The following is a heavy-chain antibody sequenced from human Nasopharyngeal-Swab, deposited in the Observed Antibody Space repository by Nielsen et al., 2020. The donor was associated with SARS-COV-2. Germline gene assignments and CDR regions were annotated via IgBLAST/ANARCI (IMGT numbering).Heavy chain of an antibody. CDR3: ARDPSDYYYYMDV. CDR2: ISSSSTYI. CDR1: GFTFNTCT. J-gene: IGHJ6*03. V-gene: IGHV3-21*01. Sequence: GESLKISCAASGFTFNTCTMKWVRQAPGKGLEWVPFISSSSTYIYYADSVKVRLTINRDNVKNSLNLQMNSLRADDTAVYYCARDPSDYYYYMDVWGKGTTVTVSS.